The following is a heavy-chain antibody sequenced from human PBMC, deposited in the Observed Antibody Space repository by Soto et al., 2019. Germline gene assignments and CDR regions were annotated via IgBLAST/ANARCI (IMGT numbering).Heavy chain of an antibody. CDR3: AREGLLWFGEWSYYMDV. CDR2: ISSSSSYI. J-gene: IGHJ6*03. CDR1: GFTFISYS. V-gene: IGHV3-21*01. Sequence: EVQLVESGGGLVKPGGSLSLSCEASGFTFISYSMNWVRQAPGKGLEGVSSISSSSSYIYYADSVKGRFTISRDNAKNSLYLQMNSLRAEDTAVYYCAREGLLWFGEWSYYMDVWGKGTTVTVSS. D-gene: IGHD3-10*01.